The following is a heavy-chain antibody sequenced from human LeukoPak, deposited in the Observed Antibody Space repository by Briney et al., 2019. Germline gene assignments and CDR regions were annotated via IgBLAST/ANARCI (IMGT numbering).Heavy chain of an antibody. CDR3: ARVGCTNINCLNWFDP. CDR1: GYTFTDYY. CDR2: INPNSGGT. Sequence: GESLKISCKGSGYTFTDYYLHWVRQAPGQGLEWMGWINPNSGGTKYAQKFQGRVTMTRDTSSSTAYMELSRLRSDDTAVYYCARVGCTNINCLNWFDPWGQGTLAIVSS. V-gene: IGHV1-2*02. J-gene: IGHJ5*02. D-gene: IGHD2-8*01.